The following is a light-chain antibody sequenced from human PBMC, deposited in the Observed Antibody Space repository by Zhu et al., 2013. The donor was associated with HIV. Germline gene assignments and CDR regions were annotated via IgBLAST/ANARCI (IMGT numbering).Light chain of an antibody. J-gene: IGKJ1*01. CDR2: DAS. CDR3: QQYGSSPRT. CDR1: QSVSSY. Sequence: EIVLTQSPATLSLSPGERGTLSCRASQSVSSYLAWYQHKPGQAPRLLIYDASNRATGIPARFSGSGSGTDFTLTISSLEPEDFAVYYCQQYGSSPRTFGQGTKVEIK. V-gene: IGKV3-11*01.